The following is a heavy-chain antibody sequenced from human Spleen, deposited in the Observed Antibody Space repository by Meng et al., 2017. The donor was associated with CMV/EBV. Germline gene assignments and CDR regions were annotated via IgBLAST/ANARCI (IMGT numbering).Heavy chain of an antibody. CDR2: IIPIFETT. D-gene: IGHD3-22*01. CDR1: FRAYT. J-gene: IGHJ4*02. Sequence: FRAYTFSWMRQAPGQGPEWMGGIIPIFETTKYAQRFQGRVTITTDESTTTAFLELSSLRFDDTAVYYCARGTYYYDGSDYSPDVIDYWGQGTLVTVSS. CDR3: ARGTYYYDGSDYSPDVIDY. V-gene: IGHV1-69*05.